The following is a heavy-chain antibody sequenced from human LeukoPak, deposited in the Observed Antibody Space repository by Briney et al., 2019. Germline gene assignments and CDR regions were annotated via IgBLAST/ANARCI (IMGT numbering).Heavy chain of an antibody. V-gene: IGHV4-59*08. CDR1: GGSISSYY. Sequence: SETLSLTCTVSGGSISSYYWSWIRQPPGKGLEWIGYIYYSGRTNYNPSLKSRVTISVDTSKNQFSLKLSSVTAADTAVYYCARGRYYYYYMDVWGKGATVTVSS. CDR2: IYYSGRT. J-gene: IGHJ6*03. CDR3: ARGRYYYYYMDV.